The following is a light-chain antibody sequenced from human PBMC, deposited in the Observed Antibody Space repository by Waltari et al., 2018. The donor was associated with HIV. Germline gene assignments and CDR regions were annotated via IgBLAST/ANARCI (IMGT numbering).Light chain of an antibody. CDR3: QQLNRYAIT. CDR1: QGISSY. CDR2: ASS. V-gene: IGKV1-9*01. J-gene: IGKJ5*01. Sequence: IHLTQSPSFLSASVGARVTLTCRASQGISSYFAWYQQKSRKAPKLLIYASSPLQSGVPSMFSGSGSGTEFTLTISSLQPEDFATYYCQQLNRYAITFGQGTRLEIK.